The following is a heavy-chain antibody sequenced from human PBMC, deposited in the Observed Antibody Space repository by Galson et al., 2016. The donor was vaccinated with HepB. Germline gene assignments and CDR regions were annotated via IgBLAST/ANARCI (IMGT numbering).Heavy chain of an antibody. CDR3: AKDRESTRLQFSWVASYYFDF. Sequence: SLRLSCAASGFTFSDYWMSWVRQTPGKGLEWVAVVSYDGSTEFYADSVKGRFTISRDNSKKTLYLQMNGLRAEDAAAYYCAKDRESTRLQFSWVASYYFDFWGQGTLVTVSS. J-gene: IGHJ4*02. V-gene: IGHV3-30*18. D-gene: IGHD5-24*01. CDR1: GFTFSDYW. CDR2: VSYDGSTE.